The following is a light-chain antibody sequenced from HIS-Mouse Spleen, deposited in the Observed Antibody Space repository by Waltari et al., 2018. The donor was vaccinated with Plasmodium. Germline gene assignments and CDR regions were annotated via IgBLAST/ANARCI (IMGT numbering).Light chain of an antibody. CDR3: QQYNNWSFT. Sequence: EIVMTQSPATLSVSPGERATLSCRASQSVSSNLAWDQQKPGHAPRLLIDGASTRATGIPARFSGSGSGTEFTLTISSLQSEDFAVYYCQQYNNWSFTFGPGTKVDIK. J-gene: IGKJ3*01. CDR2: GAS. V-gene: IGKV3-15*01. CDR1: QSVSSN.